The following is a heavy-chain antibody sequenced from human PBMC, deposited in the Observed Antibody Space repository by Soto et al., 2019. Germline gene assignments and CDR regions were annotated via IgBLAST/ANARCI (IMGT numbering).Heavy chain of an antibody. D-gene: IGHD6-13*01. CDR3: ARSMVPIAAAGTGEYYYYGMDV. Sequence: PSQTLSLTCAISGDSVSSNSAAWNWIRQSPSRGLEWLGRTYYRSKWYNDYAVSVKSRITITPDTSKNQFSLQLNSVTPEDTAVYYCARSMVPIAAAGTGEYYYYGMDVRGQGTTVTVSS. CDR2: TYYRSKWYN. J-gene: IGHJ6*02. V-gene: IGHV6-1*01. CDR1: GDSVSSNSAA.